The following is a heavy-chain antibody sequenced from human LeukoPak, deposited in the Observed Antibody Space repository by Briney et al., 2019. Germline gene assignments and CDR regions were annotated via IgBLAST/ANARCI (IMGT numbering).Heavy chain of an antibody. D-gene: IGHD3-10*01. J-gene: IGHJ4*02. CDR2: ISYDGSNK. Sequence: GGSLRLSCAASGFTFSGYWMHWVRQAPGKGLEWVAVISYDGSNKYYADSVKGRFTISRDNSKNTLYLQMNSLRAEDTAVYYCANDYRSGSFHDFWGQGTLVTVSS. CDR3: ANDYRSGSFHDF. V-gene: IGHV3-30*18. CDR1: GFTFSGYW.